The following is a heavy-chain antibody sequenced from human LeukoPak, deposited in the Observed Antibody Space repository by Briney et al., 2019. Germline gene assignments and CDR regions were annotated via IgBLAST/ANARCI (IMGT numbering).Heavy chain of an antibody. CDR1: GFTFSSYE. V-gene: IGHV3-48*03. CDR3: ARDPGFLEWLGCDAFDI. Sequence: GGSLRLSCAASGFTFSSYEMNWVRQAPGKGLEWVSYISSSGSTIYYADSVKGRFTISRDNAKNSLYLQMNSLRAEDTAVYYCARDPGFLEWLGCDAFDIWGQGTMVTVSS. CDR2: ISSSGSTI. J-gene: IGHJ3*02. D-gene: IGHD3-3*01.